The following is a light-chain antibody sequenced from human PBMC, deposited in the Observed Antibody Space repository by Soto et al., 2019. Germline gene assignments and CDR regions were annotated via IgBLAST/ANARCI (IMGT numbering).Light chain of an antibody. CDR2: GAS. J-gene: IGKJ4*01. V-gene: IGKV3-20*01. CDR3: QQYGSSLT. Sequence: EIVLTQSPGTLSLSPGERATLSCRASQSVSSSSYLAWYQQKPGQAPRLLIYGASSRATGIPDRFSGSGSGTDFTLTISRLEPEDSAVYYCQQYGSSLTFGGGTKVEIK. CDR1: QSVSSSSY.